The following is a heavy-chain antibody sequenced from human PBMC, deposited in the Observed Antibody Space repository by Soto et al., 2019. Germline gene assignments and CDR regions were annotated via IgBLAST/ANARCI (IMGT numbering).Heavy chain of an antibody. D-gene: IGHD3-3*01. CDR2: INHSGST. J-gene: IGHJ6*02. CDR3: ATRTLEWLPPLYYYYGMDV. V-gene: IGHV4-34*01. Sequence: SETLSLTCAVYGGSFSGYYWSWIRQPPGKGLEWIGEINHSGSTNYNPSLKSRVTISVDTSKNQFSLKLSSVTAADTAVYYCATRTLEWLPPLYYYYGMDVWGQATTVTVSS. CDR1: GGSFSGYY.